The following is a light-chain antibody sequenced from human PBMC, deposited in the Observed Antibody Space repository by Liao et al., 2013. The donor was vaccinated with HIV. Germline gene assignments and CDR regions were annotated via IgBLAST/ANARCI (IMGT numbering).Light chain of an antibody. J-gene: IGLJ2*01. Sequence: SYELTQPPSVSVAPGKTARITCGGNNIGSISVHWYQQKPGQAPVLVIYYDSDRPSGIPERFSGSNSGNTATLTISGTQAMDEADYYCQAWDFSTVVFGGGTKLTVL. V-gene: IGLV3-21*01. CDR1: NIGSIS. CDR3: QAWDFSTVV. CDR2: YDS.